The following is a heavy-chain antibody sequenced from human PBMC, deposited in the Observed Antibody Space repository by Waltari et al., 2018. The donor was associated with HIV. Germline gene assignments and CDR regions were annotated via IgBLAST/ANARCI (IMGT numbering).Heavy chain of an antibody. CDR1: GGSISSSSSY. J-gene: IGHJ5*02. V-gene: IGHV4-39*01. CDR3: ARRIAAAGMGWFDP. Sequence: QLQLQESGTGLVKPSETLSLTCTVPGGSISSSSSYGGWIRQPPAKGLAWIGRISYSRITYNNPSLKSRVTISVDTSKNQFSLKLSSVTAADTAVYYCARRIAAAGMGWFDPWGQGTLVTVSS. D-gene: IGHD6-13*01. CDR2: ISYSRIT.